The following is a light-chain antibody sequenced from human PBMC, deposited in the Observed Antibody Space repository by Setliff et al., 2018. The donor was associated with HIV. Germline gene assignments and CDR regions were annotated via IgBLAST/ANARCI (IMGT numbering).Light chain of an antibody. Sequence: QSALAQPASVSESPGKSITISCTGSASNIGTYNLVSWYRQHPGKAPQLLIFEVSERPSGVSSRFSGSKSGNTASLTISGIQADDEGDYYCCSYAGGSPPVVFGGGTKVTLL. V-gene: IGLV2-23*02. CDR3: CSYAGGSPPVV. CDR1: ASNIGTYNL. CDR2: EVS. J-gene: IGLJ2*01.